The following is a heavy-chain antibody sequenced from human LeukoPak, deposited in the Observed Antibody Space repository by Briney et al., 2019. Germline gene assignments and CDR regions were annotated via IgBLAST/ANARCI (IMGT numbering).Heavy chain of an antibody. J-gene: IGHJ4*02. Sequence: GASVKVSCKASGGTFTSYAISWVRQAPGQGLEWMGGIIPIFGTANYAQKFQGRVTITTDESTSTAYMELSSLSSEDTAVYYCAIELGIGGDYWGQGTLVTVSS. CDR2: IIPIFGTA. V-gene: IGHV1-69*05. CDR1: GGTFTSYA. D-gene: IGHD7-27*01. CDR3: AIELGIGGDY.